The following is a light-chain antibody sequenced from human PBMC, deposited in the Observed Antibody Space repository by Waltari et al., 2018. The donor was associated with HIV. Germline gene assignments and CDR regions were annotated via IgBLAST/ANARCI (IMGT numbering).Light chain of an antibody. CDR3: SSYTTTRTLV. CDR1: SSAVGAYNY. CDR2: EVN. Sequence: QSALTQPASVSGSPGPSITISCTGTSSAVGAYNYVSSYQQHPDKSPKLMIYEVNNRPSGVSNRFSGSKSGNTASLTISGLQAEDEADYYCSSYTTTRTLVFGGGTKLTVL. V-gene: IGLV2-14*01. J-gene: IGLJ2*01.